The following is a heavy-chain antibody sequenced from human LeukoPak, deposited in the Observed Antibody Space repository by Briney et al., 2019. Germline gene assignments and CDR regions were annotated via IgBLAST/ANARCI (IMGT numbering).Heavy chain of an antibody. V-gene: IGHV4-39*07. CDR3: ARYTAYTTRAFHV. J-gene: IGHJ3*01. Sequence: SETLSLTCIVSGGSISSSEYYWGWIRQPPGKGLEWIASINYSGRTYYNVSLKSRVSISVDTSKNQFSLNLTSVTAADTAVYYCARYTAYTTRAFHVWGQGTMVTVSS. CDR1: GGSISSSEYY. CDR2: INYSGRT. D-gene: IGHD1-1*01.